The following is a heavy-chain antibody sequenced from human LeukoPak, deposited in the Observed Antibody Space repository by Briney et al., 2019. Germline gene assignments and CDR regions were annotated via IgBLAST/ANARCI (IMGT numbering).Heavy chain of an antibody. D-gene: IGHD6-13*01. J-gene: IGHJ4*02. CDR3: ARTSIAAAGNFDY. Sequence: AASVKVSCKASGGTFSSYAISWVRQAPGQGLEWMGGIIPIFGTANYAQKFQGRVTITADESTSTAYMELSSLRSEDTAVYYCARTSIAAAGNFDYWGQGTLVTVSS. CDR2: IIPIFGTA. V-gene: IGHV1-69*13. CDR1: GGTFSSYA.